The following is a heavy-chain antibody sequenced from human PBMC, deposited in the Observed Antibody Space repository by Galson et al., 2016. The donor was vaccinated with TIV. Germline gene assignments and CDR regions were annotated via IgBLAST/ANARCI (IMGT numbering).Heavy chain of an antibody. Sequence: SETLSLTCGVSGYSINSGYYWGWIRQPPGKGLEWIGSIYHSGMTYCNPSLESRVTISVDTSKNRFSLRLNSVTAADTAVYYCARDRSTYYFDSSGYSPFDYWGQGTLVTVSS. D-gene: IGHD3-22*01. V-gene: IGHV4-38-2*02. J-gene: IGHJ4*02. CDR2: IYHSGMT. CDR1: GYSINSGYY. CDR3: ARDRSTYYFDSSGYSPFDY.